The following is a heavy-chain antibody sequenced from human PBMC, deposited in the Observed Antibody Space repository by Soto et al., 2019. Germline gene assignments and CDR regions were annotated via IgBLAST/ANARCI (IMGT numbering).Heavy chain of an antibody. CDR2: IYHSGST. J-gene: IGHJ5*02. D-gene: IGHD2-15*01. CDR1: GYSIINGYY. Sequence: SETLSLTCTASGYSIINGYYLVLIRHTPGKVLEWIGSIYHSGSTYYNPSLKSRVTISVDTSKNQFSLKLSSVTAADTAVYYCARAPYCSGGTCSLDNWFDPWGQGTLVTVSS. V-gene: IGHV4-38-2*02. CDR3: ARAPYCSGGTCSLDNWFDP.